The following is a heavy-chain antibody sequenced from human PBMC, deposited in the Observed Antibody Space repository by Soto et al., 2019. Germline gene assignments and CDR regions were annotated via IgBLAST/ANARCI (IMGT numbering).Heavy chain of an antibody. V-gene: IGHV1-46*01. CDR3: ARIRRSSGYYYGY. CDR2: ITPSGGST. D-gene: IGHD3-22*01. J-gene: IGHJ4*02. Sequence: GASVKVSCKGSGHTFTSNYMHWVRQAPGQGLEWMGVITPSGGSTSYAQKFQGRVTMTRDTSTSTVYMELSSLRSEDTAVYYCARIRRSSGYYYGYWGQGTPVTVSS. CDR1: GHTFTSNY.